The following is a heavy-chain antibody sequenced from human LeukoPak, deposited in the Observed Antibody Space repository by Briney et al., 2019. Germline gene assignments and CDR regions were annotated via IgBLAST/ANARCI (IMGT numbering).Heavy chain of an antibody. CDR3: AKRSAESSGYFDY. CDR1: GFNFVNTW. V-gene: IGHV3-74*01. Sequence: GGSLRLSCAASGFNFVNTWMHWVRQAPGKGLVWVARIKNDGSGIIYADSVEGRFTISRDNARNTVYLQMNSLRAEDTAVYYCAKRSAESSGYFDYWGQGTLVTVSS. J-gene: IGHJ4*02. D-gene: IGHD6-19*01. CDR2: IKNDGSGI.